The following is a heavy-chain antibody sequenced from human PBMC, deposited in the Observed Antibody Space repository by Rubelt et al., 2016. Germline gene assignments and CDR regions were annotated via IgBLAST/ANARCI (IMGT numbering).Heavy chain of an antibody. CDR3: ARGGRYYGSGSYQRHNWFDP. D-gene: IGHD3-10*01. J-gene: IGHJ5*02. V-gene: IGHV4-34*01. CDR1: GGSFSGYY. Sequence: QVQLRQWGAGLLKPSETLSLTCAVYGGSFSGYYWSWIRQPPGKGLEWIGEINHSGSTNYNPSLKSRVTNSVDTSKNHFSLKLGSVTAADTAGYYCARGGRYYGSGSYQRHNWFDPWGQGTLVTVSS. CDR2: INHSGST.